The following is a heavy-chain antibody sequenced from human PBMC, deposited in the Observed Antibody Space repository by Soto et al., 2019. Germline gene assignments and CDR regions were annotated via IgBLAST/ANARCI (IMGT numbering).Heavy chain of an antibody. J-gene: IGHJ5*01. Sequence: GGSLRLSCAASGFTFSNYSMNWVRQAPGKGLEWVSSISSTSKYIYYADSVKGRFTISRDNAKKSLYLQMNSLRVEDTAVYYCARGLSSGWFDYWGQGILATVSS. CDR3: ARGLSSGWFDY. D-gene: IGHD6-19*01. V-gene: IGHV3-21*01. CDR2: ISSTSKYI. CDR1: GFTFSNYS.